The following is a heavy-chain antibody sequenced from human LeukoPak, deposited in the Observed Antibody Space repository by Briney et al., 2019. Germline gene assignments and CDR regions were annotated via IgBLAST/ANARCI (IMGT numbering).Heavy chain of an antibody. J-gene: IGHJ4*02. V-gene: IGHV4-39*01. CDR3: ARLGYYDFWSGYYFDY. D-gene: IGHD3-3*01. Sequence: ETLSLTCTVSGGSISSSSYYWGWIRQPPGKGLEWVGSIYYSGSTYYNPSLKSRVTISVDTSKNQFSLKLSSVTAADTAVYYCARLGYYDFWSGYYFDYWGQGTLVTVSS. CDR2: IYYSGST. CDR1: GGSISSSSYY.